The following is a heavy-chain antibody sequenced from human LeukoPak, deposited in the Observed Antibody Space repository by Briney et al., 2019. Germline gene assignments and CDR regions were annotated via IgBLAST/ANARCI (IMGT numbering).Heavy chain of an antibody. CDR2: INHSGST. CDR1: GGSFSGYY. D-gene: IGHD6-13*01. CDR3: ARVTGYLTEDYFDY. V-gene: IGHV4-34*01. Sequence: PSETLSLTCAVYGGSFSGYYWSWVRQPPGKGLEWIGEINHSGSTNYNPSLKSRVTISVDTSKNQFSLMLTSVTPADTAVYYCARVTGYLTEDYFDYWGQGTLVTVSS. J-gene: IGHJ4*02.